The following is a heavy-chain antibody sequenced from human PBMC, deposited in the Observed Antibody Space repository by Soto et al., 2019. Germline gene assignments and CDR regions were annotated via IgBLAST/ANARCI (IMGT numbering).Heavy chain of an antibody. CDR2: IIPVLDII. CDR1: GGTLSSNS. J-gene: IGHJ3*01. Sequence: SVKVSCKASGGTLSSNSFSWVRQAPGQGPEWMGRIIPVLDIIDYAQNFQGRVTISADKSTSTVYMEMSSLRSEDTAVYYCARERGTLISGTDTFELWGQGTLITVSS. D-gene: IGHD3-16*01. CDR3: ARERGTLISGTDTFEL. V-gene: IGHV1-69*04.